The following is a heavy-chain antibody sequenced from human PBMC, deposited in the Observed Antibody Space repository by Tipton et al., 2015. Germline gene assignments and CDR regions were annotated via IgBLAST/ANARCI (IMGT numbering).Heavy chain of an antibody. CDR2: IHHGGST. D-gene: IGHD5-18*01. CDR1: GFTVSSNY. CDR3: ATSLDIPMVTGWFDP. V-gene: IGHV4-59*02. Sequence: LRLSCAASGFTVSSNYMSWVRQAPGKGLEWIGEIHHGGSTNYNPSLKSRVTISVDTSKNQFSLKVNSVTAADTAVYYCATSLDIPMVTGWFDPWGQGTLVTVSS. J-gene: IGHJ5*02.